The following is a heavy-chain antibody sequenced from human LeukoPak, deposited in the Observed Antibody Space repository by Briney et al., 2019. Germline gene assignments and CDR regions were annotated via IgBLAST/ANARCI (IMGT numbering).Heavy chain of an antibody. J-gene: IGHJ3*02. CDR2: IYHSGST. CDR3: ARGIYYDSSGYGALYAFDI. Sequence: SETLSLTCTVSGGSISSSNWWRWVRQPPGKGLEWIGEIYHSGSTNYNPSLKSRVTISVDKSKNQFSLKLSSVTAADTAVYYCARGIYYDSSGYGALYAFDIWGQGTMVTVSS. CDR1: GGSISSSNW. D-gene: IGHD3-22*01. V-gene: IGHV4-4*02.